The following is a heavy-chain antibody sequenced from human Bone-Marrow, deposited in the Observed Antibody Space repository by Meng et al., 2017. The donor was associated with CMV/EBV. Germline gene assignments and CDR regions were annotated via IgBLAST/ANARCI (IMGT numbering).Heavy chain of an antibody. J-gene: IGHJ4*02. V-gene: IGHV3-21*01. CDR2: ISSSSSYI. D-gene: IGHD2-15*01. CDR3: AREVGNSARFDD. Sequence: GESLKISCAASGFTFSSYSMNWVRQAPGKGLEWVSSISSSSSYIYYADSVKGRFTISRDNARNSLYPQMNSLRVEDTAFYYCAREVGNSARFDDWGQGTLVTVSS. CDR1: GFTFSSYS.